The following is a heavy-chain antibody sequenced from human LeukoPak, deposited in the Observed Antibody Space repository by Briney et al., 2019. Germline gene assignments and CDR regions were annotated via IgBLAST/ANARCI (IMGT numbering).Heavy chain of an antibody. V-gene: IGHV3-30*04. D-gene: IGHD3-10*01. CDR2: ISYDGSNK. CDR1: GFTFSSYA. Sequence: GRSLRLSCAASGFTFSSYAMHWVRQAPGKGLEWVAVISYDGSNKYYADSVKGRFTVSRDNAKNTLYLQMNSLRAEDTAVYFCARDRVLGSGSSDYWGQGTLVTVSS. CDR3: ARDRVLGSGSSDY. J-gene: IGHJ4*02.